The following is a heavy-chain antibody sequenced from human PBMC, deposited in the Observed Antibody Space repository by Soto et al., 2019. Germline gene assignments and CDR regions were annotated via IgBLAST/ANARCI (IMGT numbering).Heavy chain of an antibody. CDR2: ISGSGGST. J-gene: IGHJ6*03. CDR3: ATPWFYGSGSYLRVYYYYMDV. V-gene: IGHV3-23*01. Sequence: GGSLRLSCAASGFTFSSYAMSWVRQAPGKGLEWVSAISGSGGSTYYADSVKGRFTISRDNSKNTLYLQMNSLRAEDTAVYYCATPWFYGSGSYLRVYYYYMDVWGQGTTVPVSS. CDR1: GFTFSSYA. D-gene: IGHD3-10*01.